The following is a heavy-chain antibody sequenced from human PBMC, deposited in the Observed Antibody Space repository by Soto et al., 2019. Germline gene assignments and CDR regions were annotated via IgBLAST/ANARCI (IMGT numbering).Heavy chain of an antibody. CDR1: GGSISSNY. CDR3: ARYRREAVAGYTLEN. D-gene: IGHD6-13*01. CDR2: VYNSGST. Sequence: KASETLSLTCTVSGGSISSNYWTWIRQPPGKGLEWIGYVYNSGSTNYNPSLKSRVTISEDTSKSQFSLKVNSMTAADTAVYYCARYRREAVAGYTLENWGQGILVTVSS. J-gene: IGHJ4*02. V-gene: IGHV4-59*01.